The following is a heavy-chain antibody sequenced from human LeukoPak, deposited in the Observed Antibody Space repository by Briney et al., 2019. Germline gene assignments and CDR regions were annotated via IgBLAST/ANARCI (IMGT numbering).Heavy chain of an antibody. CDR3: ARDKRYFDWLLRFDY. V-gene: IGHV1-69*04. D-gene: IGHD3-9*01. CDR1: GGTFTSYA. Sequence: ASVKVSCKASGGTFTSYAISWVRQAPGQGLEWMGRIIPILGIANYAQKFQGRVTITADKSTSTAYMELSSLRSEDTAVYYCARDKRYFDWLLRFDYWGQGTLVTVSS. J-gene: IGHJ4*02. CDR2: IIPILGIA.